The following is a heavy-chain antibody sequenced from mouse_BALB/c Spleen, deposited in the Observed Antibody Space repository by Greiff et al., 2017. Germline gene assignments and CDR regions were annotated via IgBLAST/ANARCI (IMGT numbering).Heavy chain of an antibody. V-gene: IGHV1S132*01. D-gene: IGHD1-1*01. Sequence: QVQLKESGAELVKPGASVKLSCKTSGYTFTSYWIQWVKQRPGQGLGWIGEIFPGTGTTYYNEKFKGKATLTIDTSSSTAYMQLSSLTSEDSAVYFCARRVGYGSSGAMDYWGQGTSVTVSS. CDR1: GYTFTSYW. J-gene: IGHJ4*01. CDR3: ARRVGYGSSGAMDY. CDR2: IFPGTGTT.